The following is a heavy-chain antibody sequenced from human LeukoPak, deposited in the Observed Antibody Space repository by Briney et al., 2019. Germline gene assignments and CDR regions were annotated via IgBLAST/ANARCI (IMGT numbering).Heavy chain of an antibody. Sequence: ASVKVSCKVSGYTLTELSMHWVRQAPGKGLEWMGRINPNSGGTNYAQKFQGRVTMTRDTSISTAYMELSRLRSDDTAVYYCARDSGTAMVNYWGQGTLVTVSS. J-gene: IGHJ4*02. CDR3: ARDSGTAMVNY. CDR1: GYTLTELS. V-gene: IGHV1-2*06. CDR2: INPNSGGT. D-gene: IGHD5-18*01.